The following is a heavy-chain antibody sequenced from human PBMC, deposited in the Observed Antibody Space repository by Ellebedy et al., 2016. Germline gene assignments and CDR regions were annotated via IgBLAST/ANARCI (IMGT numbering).Heavy chain of an antibody. Sequence: ASVKVSCXASGYTFTGYYIHWVRQAPGQGLEWMGWINPNSGGTNYAQKFQGRVTMTRDTSINTAYMELSSLRSDDTAVYYCARIDMVRGGVAYWGQGTLVTVSS. CDR1: GYTFTGYY. CDR2: INPNSGGT. J-gene: IGHJ4*02. V-gene: IGHV1-2*02. D-gene: IGHD3-10*01. CDR3: ARIDMVRGGVAY.